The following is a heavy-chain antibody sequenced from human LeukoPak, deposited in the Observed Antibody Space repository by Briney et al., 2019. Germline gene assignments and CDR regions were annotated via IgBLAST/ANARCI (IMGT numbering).Heavy chain of an antibody. J-gene: IGHJ4*02. CDR2: INAGNGNT. V-gene: IGHV1-3*01. CDR3: ARVAAADILYYFDY. CDR1: RYTFTSDV. Sequence: SVSLSCTPSRYTFTSDVIHPGRRSPGHKLEGMGWINAGNGNTQYSQKLQGRVTITGDTSASTAYMELSSLRSEDTAVYYCARVAAADILYYFDYWGQGTLVAVSS. D-gene: IGHD6-13*01.